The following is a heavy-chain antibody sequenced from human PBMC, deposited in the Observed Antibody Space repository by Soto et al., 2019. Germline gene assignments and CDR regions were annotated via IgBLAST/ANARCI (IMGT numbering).Heavy chain of an antibody. Sequence: GGSLRLSCASSGFPFSSYSMKWVRPAPGKGLEWVSSISSSSSYIYYADSVKGRFTISRDNAKNSLYLQMNSLRAEDTAVYYCARDTAMVLCGMDVWGQGNTVTVSS. D-gene: IGHD5-18*01. CDR2: ISSSSSYI. V-gene: IGHV3-21*01. CDR3: ARDTAMVLCGMDV. J-gene: IGHJ6*02. CDR1: GFPFSSYS.